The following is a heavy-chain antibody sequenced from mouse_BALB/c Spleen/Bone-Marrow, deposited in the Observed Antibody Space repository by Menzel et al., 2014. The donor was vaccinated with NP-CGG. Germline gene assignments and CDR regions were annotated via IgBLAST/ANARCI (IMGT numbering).Heavy chain of an antibody. V-gene: IGHV1-69*02. CDR3: TRTYEYFDY. CDR2: IYPSDNYT. J-gene: IGHJ2*01. Sequence: QLQQSGAELVRPGASVKLSCKTSGYTFTSYWINWVKQRPGQGLEWIGNIYPSDNYTNYNQKFKDKATLTVDISSTTAYMQLSSPTSEDSAVYYCTRTYEYFDYWGQGTTLTVSS. D-gene: IGHD2-3*01. CDR1: GYTFTSYW.